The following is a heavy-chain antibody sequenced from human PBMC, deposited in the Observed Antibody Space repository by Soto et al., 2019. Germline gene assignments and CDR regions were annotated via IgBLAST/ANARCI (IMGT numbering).Heavy chain of an antibody. CDR3: AKIAEAVAGTVYGY. D-gene: IGHD6-19*01. Sequence: VQLVESGGGVVQPGRSLRLSCAASGFTFSSYAMGWVRQAPGKGLEWVSAIGGGGGSTYYADSAKGRFTISRDNSKNTLYLQMNSLRAEDTAVYYCAKIAEAVAGTVYGYWGQGTLVTVSS. CDR2: IGGGGGST. CDR1: GFTFSSYA. J-gene: IGHJ4*02. V-gene: IGHV3-23*04.